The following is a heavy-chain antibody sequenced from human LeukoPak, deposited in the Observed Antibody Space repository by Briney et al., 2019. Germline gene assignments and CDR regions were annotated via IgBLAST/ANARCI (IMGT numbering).Heavy chain of an antibody. V-gene: IGHV4-30-4*01. D-gene: IGHD6-19*01. CDR2: IYYSGST. J-gene: IGHJ6*02. CDR3: ARVPVAEVGRDYYYYGMDV. Sequence: SQTLSLTCTVSGGTISSGDYYWSWIRQPPGKGLEWIGYIYYSGSTNYNPSLKSRVTISVDTSKNQFSLKLSSVTAADTAVYYCARVPVAEVGRDYYYYGMDVWGQGTTVTVSS. CDR1: GGTISSGDYY.